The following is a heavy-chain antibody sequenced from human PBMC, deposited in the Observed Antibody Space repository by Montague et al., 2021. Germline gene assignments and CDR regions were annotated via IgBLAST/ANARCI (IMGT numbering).Heavy chain of an antibody. CDR3: ARGLYAAVLLVATGWFDA. D-gene: IGHD2-15*01. CDR2: ISHNGST. V-gene: IGHV4-34*01. CDR1: GGSFSGYY. J-gene: IGHJ5*02. Sequence: SETLSLTCTVYGGSFSGYYWNWIRQSPGKGLEWIGEISHNGSTSYNPSLKSRVTMSVDTSKKQFSLNLNSVTAADTAVYYCARGLYAAVLLVATGWFDAWGQGTLVTVSS.